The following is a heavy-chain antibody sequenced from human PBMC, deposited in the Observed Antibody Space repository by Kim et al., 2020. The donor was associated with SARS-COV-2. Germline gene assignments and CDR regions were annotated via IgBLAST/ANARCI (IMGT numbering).Heavy chain of an antibody. CDR2: ISYDGSNK. CDR3: AREVVVPAATHSYYYYYGMDV. J-gene: IGHJ6*02. V-gene: IGHV3-30-3*01. CDR1: GFTFSSYA. D-gene: IGHD2-2*01. Sequence: GGSLRLSCAASGFTFSSYAMHWVRQAPGKGLEWVAVISYDGSNKYYADSVKGRFTISRDNSKNTLYLQMNSLRAEDTAVYYCAREVVVPAATHSYYYYYGMDVWGQGTTVTVSS.